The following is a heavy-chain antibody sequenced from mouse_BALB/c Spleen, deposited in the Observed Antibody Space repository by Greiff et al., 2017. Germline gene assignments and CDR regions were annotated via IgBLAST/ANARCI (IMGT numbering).Heavy chain of an antibody. CDR1: GYTFTSYW. CDR2: IYPGSGST. CDR3: TRPIMGFDY. J-gene: IGHJ2*01. V-gene: IGHV1S22*01. Sequence: LQQPGSELVRPGASVKLSCKASGYTFTSYWMHWVKQRPGQGLEWIGNIYPGSGSTNYDEKFKSKATLTVDTSSSTAYMQLSSLTSEDSAVYYCTRPIMGFDYWGQGTTLTVSS. D-gene: IGHD1-1*02.